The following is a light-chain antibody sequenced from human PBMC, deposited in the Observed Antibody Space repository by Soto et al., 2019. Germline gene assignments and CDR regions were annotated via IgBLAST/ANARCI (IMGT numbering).Light chain of an antibody. J-gene: IGKJ1*01. CDR2: GAT. V-gene: IGKV3-20*01. CDR3: QQYCNSPQT. CDR1: QSVNSNY. Sequence: EIVLTQSPATLSLSPGERATLSCRASQSVNSNYVAWYQHKPGQGPRLLFYGATHRATGIPGRISGSGSGTDFTFTISRLEPEDFAVYECQQYCNSPQTFGKGTKVEIK.